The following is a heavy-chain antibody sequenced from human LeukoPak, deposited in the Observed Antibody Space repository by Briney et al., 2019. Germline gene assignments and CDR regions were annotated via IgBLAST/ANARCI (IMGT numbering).Heavy chain of an antibody. D-gene: IGHD3-3*01. V-gene: IGHV1-24*01. CDR1: GYTLTELS. J-gene: IGHJ4*02. CDR2: FDPEDGET. CDR3: ATERSTIFGVVIDGTFDY. Sequence: ASVKVSCKVSGYTLTELSMHWVRQAPGKGLKGMGGFDPEDGETIYAQKFQGRVTMTEDTSTDTAYMELSSLRYEDTAVYYCATERSTIFGVVIDGTFDYWGQGTLVTVSS.